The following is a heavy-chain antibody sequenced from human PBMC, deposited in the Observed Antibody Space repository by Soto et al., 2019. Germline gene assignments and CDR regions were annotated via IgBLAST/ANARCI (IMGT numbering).Heavy chain of an antibody. CDR3: ARDLSDYDYVWGTYRSYFDF. V-gene: IGHV1-3*01. J-gene: IGHJ4*02. Sequence: GASVKVSCKASGYSFTRYAMHWVRQAPGQRLEWMGGINAGNGNTKYSQKFQGRVTITRDTSATTAYMELSSLRSEDTAMYYCARDLSDYDYVWGTYRSYFDFWGQGTLVTVSS. D-gene: IGHD3-16*02. CDR2: INAGNGNT. CDR1: GYSFTRYA.